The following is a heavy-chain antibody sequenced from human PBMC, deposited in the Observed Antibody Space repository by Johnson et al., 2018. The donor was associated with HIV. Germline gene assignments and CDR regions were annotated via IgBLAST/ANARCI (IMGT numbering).Heavy chain of an antibody. J-gene: IGHJ3*02. V-gene: IGHV3-33*06. CDR1: GFAFRNYG. CDR3: AKDRDSSSWYGYDAFDI. CDR2: IWYDGTDT. D-gene: IGHD6-13*01. Sequence: QVQLVESGGGVVQPGTSLRLSCAASGFAFRNYGMHWVRQAPGKGLEWVALIWYDGTDTYYADSVKGRFTISRDNSKNTLYLQMNSLRAEDTAVYYCAKDRDSSSWYGYDAFDIWGQGTMVTVSS.